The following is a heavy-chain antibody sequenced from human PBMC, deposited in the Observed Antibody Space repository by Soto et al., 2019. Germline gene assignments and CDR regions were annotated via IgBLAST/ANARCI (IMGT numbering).Heavy chain of an antibody. V-gene: IGHV4-59*01. CDR3: ARALRGSRGGINLFDP. CDR2: IYYSGST. Sequence: SETLSLTCTVSGGSISSYYWSWIRQPPGKGLEWIGYIYYSGSTNYNPSLKSRVTISVDTSKNQFSLKLSSVTAADTAVYYCARALRGSRGGINLFDPWGQGTLVTVSS. CDR1: GGSISSYY. J-gene: IGHJ5*02. D-gene: IGHD5-12*01.